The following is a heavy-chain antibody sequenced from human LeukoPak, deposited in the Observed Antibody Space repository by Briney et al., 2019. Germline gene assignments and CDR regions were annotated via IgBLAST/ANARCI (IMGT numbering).Heavy chain of an antibody. D-gene: IGHD1-14*01. V-gene: IGHV5-10-1*01. CDR2: IDPADSYT. J-gene: IGHJ4*02. CDR1: GYSFISYW. CDR3: AKQLPPREPSRY. Sequence: GESLQISSRGPGYSFISYWISWVRQMPGKGLEWMGRIDPADSYTNYSPSFQGHVTISVDRSISTAFLQWNSLKASDTAMYYCAKQLPPREPSRYWGAGNLVTVSS.